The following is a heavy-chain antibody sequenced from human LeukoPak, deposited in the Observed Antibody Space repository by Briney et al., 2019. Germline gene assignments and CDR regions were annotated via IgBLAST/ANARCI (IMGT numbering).Heavy chain of an antibody. D-gene: IGHD4-17*01. CDR2: ISGSGGTT. Sequence: GGSLRLSCAASGFTFSSYAMSWVRQAPGKGLEWVSAISGSGGTTYYANSVKGRFTFSRDNSKNTLYLQMNSLRAEDTAIYYCARMIRDYGDSNWFDPWGQGALVTVSS. CDR3: ARMIRDYGDSNWFDP. CDR1: GFTFSSYA. J-gene: IGHJ5*02. V-gene: IGHV3-23*01.